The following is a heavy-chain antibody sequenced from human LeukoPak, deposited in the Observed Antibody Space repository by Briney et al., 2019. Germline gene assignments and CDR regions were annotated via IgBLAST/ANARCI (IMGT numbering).Heavy chain of an antibody. J-gene: IGHJ4*02. CDR3: ARARGIIAAAGTRPQYYFDY. D-gene: IGHD6-13*01. Sequence: SETLSLTCAVYGGSFSGYYWSWIRQPPGKGLEWIGEINHSGSTNYNPSLKSRVTISVDTSKNQFSLKLSSVTAADTAVYYCARARGIIAAAGTRPQYYFDYWGQGTLVTVSS. CDR2: INHSGST. CDR1: GGSFSGYY. V-gene: IGHV4-34*01.